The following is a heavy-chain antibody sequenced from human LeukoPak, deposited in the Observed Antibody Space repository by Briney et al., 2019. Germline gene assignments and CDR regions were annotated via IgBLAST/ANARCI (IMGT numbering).Heavy chain of an antibody. V-gene: IGHV3-11*01. CDR3: AKPRSDSSSFEWFDP. CDR1: GFTFSDYY. D-gene: IGHD6-6*01. Sequence: GGSLRLSCAASGFTFSDYYMSWIRQAPGKGLEWVSYISSSGSTIYYADSVKGRFTISRDNAKNTLYLQMNSLRAEDTAVYYCAKPRSDSSSFEWFDPWGQGTLVTVSS. CDR2: ISSSGSTI. J-gene: IGHJ5*02.